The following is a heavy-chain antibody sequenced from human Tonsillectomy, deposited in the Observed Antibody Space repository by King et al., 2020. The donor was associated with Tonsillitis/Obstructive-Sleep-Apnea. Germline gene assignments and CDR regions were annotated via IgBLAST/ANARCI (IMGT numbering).Heavy chain of an antibody. J-gene: IGHJ5*02. Sequence: VQLVESGGGVVQPGRSLRLSCAASGFTFSSYGMHWVRQAPGKGLEWVAVIWYDGSNKYYADSVKGRFTISRDNSKNTLYLQMNSLRAEDTAVYYCAREGGNDFWSGYYLYNWFAPWGQGTLVTVSS. CDR3: AREGGNDFWSGYYLYNWFAP. D-gene: IGHD3-3*01. CDR2: IWYDGSNK. CDR1: GFTFSSYG. V-gene: IGHV3-33*01.